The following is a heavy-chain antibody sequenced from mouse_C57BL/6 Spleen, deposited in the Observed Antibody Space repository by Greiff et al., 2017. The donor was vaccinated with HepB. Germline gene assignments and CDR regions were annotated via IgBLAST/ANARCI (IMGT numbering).Heavy chain of an antibody. J-gene: IGHJ3*01. Sequence: VQLQQPGAELVMPGASVKLSCKASGYTFTSYWITWVKQRPGQGLEWIGDIYPGSGSTNYNEKFKSKATLTVDTSSSTAYMQLSSLTSEDSAVYYCAREGFAYWGQGTLVTVSA. V-gene: IGHV1-55*01. CDR1: GYTFTSYW. CDR3: AREGFAY. CDR2: IYPGSGST.